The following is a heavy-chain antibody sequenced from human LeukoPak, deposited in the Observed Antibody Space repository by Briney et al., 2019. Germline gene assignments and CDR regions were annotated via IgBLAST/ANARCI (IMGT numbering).Heavy chain of an antibody. D-gene: IGHD3-10*01. CDR1: GYTFTTYD. J-gene: IGHJ4*02. Sequence: ASVKVSCKASGYTFTTYDINWVRRATGQGLEWMRWMNPNSGNTGYAQKFQGRVTMTRNTSMSTAHMELNSLRSEDTAVYYCARANYYGSGKKDLDYWGQGTLVTVSS. CDR3: ARANYYGSGKKDLDY. CDR2: MNPNSGNT. V-gene: IGHV1-8*01.